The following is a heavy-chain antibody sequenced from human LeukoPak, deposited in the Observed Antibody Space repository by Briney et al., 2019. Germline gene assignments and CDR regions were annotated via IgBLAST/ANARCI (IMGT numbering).Heavy chain of an antibody. V-gene: IGHV4-34*01. CDR1: GGSFSGYY. Sequence: KPSETLSLTCAVYGGSFSGYYWSWIRQPPGKGLEWIGEINHSGSTNYNPSLKSRVTISVDTPKNQFSLKLSSVTAADTAVYYCAREPAAGSGNYWGQGTLVTVSS. CDR2: INHSGST. J-gene: IGHJ4*02. D-gene: IGHD3-10*01. CDR3: AREPAAGSGNY.